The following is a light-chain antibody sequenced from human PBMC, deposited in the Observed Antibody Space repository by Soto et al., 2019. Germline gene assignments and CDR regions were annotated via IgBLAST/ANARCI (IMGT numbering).Light chain of an antibody. CDR2: DAS. CDR3: QHCGISPHT. V-gene: IGKV3-20*01. J-gene: IGKJ1*01. Sequence: EFVLTQSPGTLSLSQGERATLSCRASQSVGSSYLAWYQQKPGQAPRLLIYDASSRATGIPDRFSGSGSGTDFTLTISRLEPEDFAVYFCQHCGISPHTFGQGTKVDI. CDR1: QSVGSSY.